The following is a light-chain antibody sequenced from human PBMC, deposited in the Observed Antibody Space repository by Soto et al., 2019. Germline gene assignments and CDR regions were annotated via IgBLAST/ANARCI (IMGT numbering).Light chain of an antibody. Sequence: DIQMTQSPSSLSASVGDRVTITCRASQGISNYLAWYQQKPGKVPKLLIYAASTLQSGVPSRFSGSGSGTDFTLTISSLQSEDVATYYCQKYNSAHTVGGGTKVEIK. CDR3: QKYNSAHT. CDR1: QGISNY. V-gene: IGKV1-27*01. CDR2: AAS. J-gene: IGKJ4*01.